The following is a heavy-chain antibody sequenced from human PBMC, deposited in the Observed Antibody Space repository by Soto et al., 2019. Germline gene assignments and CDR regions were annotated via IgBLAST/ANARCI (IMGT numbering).Heavy chain of an antibody. V-gene: IGHV4-59*08. CDR3: ARHRYRTQSNGVMTPFEAFDL. J-gene: IGHJ3*01. Sequence: QVQLQESGPGLVKPSESLSLTCTVSGGSISTYYWSWLRQTPGKGLEWIGHVYRSGSTNYNPSLKSRLDISVDTSNNQFSLNLNSVPAQDAAVYYCARHRYRTQSNGVMTPFEAFDLWGRGTLVNVSS. D-gene: IGHD3-3*01. CDR1: GGSISTYY. CDR2: VYRSGST.